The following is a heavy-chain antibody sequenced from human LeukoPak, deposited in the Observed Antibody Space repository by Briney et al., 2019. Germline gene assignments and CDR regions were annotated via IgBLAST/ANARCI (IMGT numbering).Heavy chain of an antibody. V-gene: IGHV6-1*01. J-gene: IGHJ4*02. Sequence: SQTFSLTCAISGDSVSSNSVAWHWIRQSPSRGLEWLGRTYYRSNWYNDYAVSVKSRITINPDTSKNQFSLQLNSVTPEDTAVYYCGRGETGIFDYWGQGTLVTVSS. CDR2: TYYRSNWYN. CDR1: GDSVSSNSVA. CDR3: GRGETGIFDY. D-gene: IGHD7-27*01.